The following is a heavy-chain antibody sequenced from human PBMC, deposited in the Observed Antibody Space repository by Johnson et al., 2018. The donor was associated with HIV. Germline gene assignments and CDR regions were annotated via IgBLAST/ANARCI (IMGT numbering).Heavy chain of an antibody. CDR3: AGAVLSYYGNQDAFDI. V-gene: IGHV3-30-3*01. CDR2: ISYDGSNK. D-gene: IGHD1-26*01. CDR1: GFTFSSYA. J-gene: IGHJ3*02. Sequence: VQLVESGGGVVQPGRSLRLSCAASGFTFSSYAMHWVRQAPGKGLEWVAVISYDGSNKYYADSVKGRFTISRDNSKNTGYLQMNSRRAEDTAGYYCAGAVLSYYGNQDAFDIWGQGTMVTVSS.